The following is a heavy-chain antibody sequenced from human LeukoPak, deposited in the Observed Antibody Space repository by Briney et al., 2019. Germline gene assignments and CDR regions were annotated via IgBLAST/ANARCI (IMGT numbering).Heavy chain of an antibody. CDR3: ARAYYDYCGGDCYPHY. D-gene: IGHD2-21*02. CDR2: ISYDGSNK. Sequence: PGGSLRLSCAASGFTFSSYAMHWVRQAPGKGLEWVAVISYDGSNKYYADSVKGRFTISRDNSKNTLYLQMNSLRAEDTAVYYCARAYYDYCGGDCYPHYWGQGTLVPVSS. J-gene: IGHJ4*02. CDR1: GFTFSSYA. V-gene: IGHV3-30-3*01.